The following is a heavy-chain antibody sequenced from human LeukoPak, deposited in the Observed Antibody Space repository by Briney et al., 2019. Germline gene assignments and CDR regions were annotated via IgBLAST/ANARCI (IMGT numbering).Heavy chain of an antibody. CDR3: ARVIFISSGWNDAFDM. V-gene: IGHV1-2*02. Sequence: ASVKVSCKASGYTFTGYYMHWARQAPGQGLEWMGWINPNSGGTNYAQKFQGRVTMTRDTSITTAYMELSRLRSDDTAVYYCARVIFISSGWNDAFDMWGQGTMVTVSS. CDR2: INPNSGGT. J-gene: IGHJ3*02. D-gene: IGHD6-19*01. CDR1: GYTFTGYY.